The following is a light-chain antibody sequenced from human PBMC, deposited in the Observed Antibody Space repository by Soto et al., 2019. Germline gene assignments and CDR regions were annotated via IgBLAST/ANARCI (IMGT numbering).Light chain of an antibody. Sequence: DVVMTQSPLSLPVTLGQPASISCRSSQSLVHSSGNTYLNWFLQRPGHSPRRLIYQVSNRDSGVPNRYSGRGLGIDFKLKISRVEADDVGVYYCMQGTYWPWTFGQGTKVDIK. J-gene: IGKJ1*01. CDR3: MQGTYWPWT. CDR2: QVS. CDR1: QSLVHSSGNTY. V-gene: IGKV2-30*02.